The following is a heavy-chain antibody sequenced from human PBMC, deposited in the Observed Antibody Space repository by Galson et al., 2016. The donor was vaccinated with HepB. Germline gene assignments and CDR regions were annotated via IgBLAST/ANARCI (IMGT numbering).Heavy chain of an antibody. CDR3: AKGTTLQVHFGYFDH. Sequence: SLRLSCAASGFTFSNYAMSWVRQAPGKGLEWVSGISDSGGSTYFADSVMGRFTISRDNSKNTLYLQMNSLRVDDTAVYYCAKGTTLQVHFGYFDHWGQGTLATVSS. V-gene: IGHV3-23*01. CDR2: ISDSGGST. D-gene: IGHD1/OR15-1a*01. J-gene: IGHJ4*02. CDR1: GFTFSNYA.